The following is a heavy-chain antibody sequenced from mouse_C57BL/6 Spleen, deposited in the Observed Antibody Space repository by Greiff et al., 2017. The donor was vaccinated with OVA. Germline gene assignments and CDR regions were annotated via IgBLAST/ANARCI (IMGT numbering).Heavy chain of an antibody. V-gene: IGHV2-2*01. CDR1: GFSLTSYG. D-gene: IGHD2-4*01. CDR3: AREGYDYDGPWFAY. J-gene: IGHJ3*01. CDR2: IWSGGST. Sequence: VQLKESGPGLVQPSQSLSITCTVSGFSLTSYGVHWVRQSPGKGLEWLGVIWSGGSTDYNAAFISRLSISKDNSKGQVFFKMNSLQADDTAIYYCAREGYDYDGPWFAYWGQGTLVTVSA.